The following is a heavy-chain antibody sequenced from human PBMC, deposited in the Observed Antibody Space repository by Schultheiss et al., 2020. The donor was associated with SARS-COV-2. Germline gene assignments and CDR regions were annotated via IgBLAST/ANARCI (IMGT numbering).Heavy chain of an antibody. V-gene: IGHV3-9*01. D-gene: IGHD5-12*01. CDR2: ISWNSGSI. J-gene: IGHJ4*02. CDR3: ARTSLIAAVEMDY. CDR1: GFSFSNYW. Sequence: SLKISCAASGFSFSNYWMHWVRQAPGKGLEWVSGISWNSGSIGYADSVKGRLTTSRDNAKNSLYLQMNSLRDEDTAMYYCARTSLIAAVEMDYWGQGTLVTVSS.